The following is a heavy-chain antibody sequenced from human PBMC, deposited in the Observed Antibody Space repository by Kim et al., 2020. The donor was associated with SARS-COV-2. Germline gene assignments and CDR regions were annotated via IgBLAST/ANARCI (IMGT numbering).Heavy chain of an antibody. J-gene: IGHJ4*01. Sequence: GGSLRLSCASSGFTVSDYHMYWIRQAPGKGLEWVSYIINRGSSTHYADSVKGRFTISRDNAKNSLYLPMSSLSAEDTSMYDCAREGQCSSSLAPIDYWG. D-gene: IGHD6-6*01. CDR2: IINRGSST. V-gene: IGHV3-11*01. CDR1: GFTVSDYH. CDR3: AREGQCSSSLAPIDY.